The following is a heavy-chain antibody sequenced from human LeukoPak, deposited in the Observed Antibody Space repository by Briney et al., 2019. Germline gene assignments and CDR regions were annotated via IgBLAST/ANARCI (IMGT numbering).Heavy chain of an antibody. D-gene: IGHD3-22*01. Sequence: GGSLRLSCAVSGITLSNYGMSWVRQAPGKGLEWVAGISGSAGGTNYADSVKGRFAISRDNSKNTLYLQMNRLRAEDTAVYFCAKRGVVIRVILVGFHKEAYYFDSWGQGALVTVSS. V-gene: IGHV3-23*01. CDR1: GITLSNYG. CDR3: AKRGVVIRVILVGFHKEAYYFDS. J-gene: IGHJ4*02. CDR2: ISGSAGGT.